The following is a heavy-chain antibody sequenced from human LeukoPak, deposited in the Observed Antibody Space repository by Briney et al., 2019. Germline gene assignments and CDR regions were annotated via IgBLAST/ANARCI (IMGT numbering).Heavy chain of an antibody. D-gene: IGHD2-2*01. V-gene: IGHV6-1*01. CDR1: GDSVSSAA. J-gene: IGHJ4*02. Sequence: SQTLSLTCAISGDSVSSAAWNWIRQSPSRGLEWLGRTYYRSKWYNDYAVSVKSRITINPDTSKNQFSLQLDSVTPEDTAVYYCARGGIGYCTSSSCYFDYWGQGTLVTVSS. CDR2: TYYRSKWYN. CDR3: ARGGIGYCTSSSCYFDY.